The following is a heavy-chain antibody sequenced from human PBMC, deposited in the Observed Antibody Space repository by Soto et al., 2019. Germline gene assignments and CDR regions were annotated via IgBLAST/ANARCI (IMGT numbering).Heavy chain of an antibody. J-gene: IGHJ3*02. V-gene: IGHV1-69*06. CDR3: AREYYYDSSGYASDAFDI. CDR1: GGTFSSYA. D-gene: IGHD3-22*01. Sequence: SVKVSCKASGGTFSSYAISWVRQAPGQGLEWMGGIIPIFGTANYAQKFQGRVTITADKSTSTAYMELSSLRSEDTAVYYCAREYYYDSSGYASDAFDIWGQGTMVTVS. CDR2: IIPIFGTA.